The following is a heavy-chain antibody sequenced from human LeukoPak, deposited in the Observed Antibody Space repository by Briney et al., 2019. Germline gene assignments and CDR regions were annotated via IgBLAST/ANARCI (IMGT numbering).Heavy chain of an antibody. CDR3: ARRYYDILTGYYWFDP. CDR1: GGSISSGDYY. V-gene: IGHV4-30-4*01. J-gene: IGHJ5*02. D-gene: IGHD3-9*01. CDR2: IYYSGST. Sequence: PSETLSLTCTVSGGSISSGDYYWSWIRQPPGKGLDWIGYIYYSGSTYYNPSLKSRVTISVDTSKNQFSLKLSSVTAADTAVYYCARRYYDILTGYYWFDPWGQGTLVTVSS.